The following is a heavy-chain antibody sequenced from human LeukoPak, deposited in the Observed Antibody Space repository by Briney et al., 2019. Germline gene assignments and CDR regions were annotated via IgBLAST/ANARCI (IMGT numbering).Heavy chain of an antibody. V-gene: IGHV1-69*06. Sequence: ASVKVSCKASGGTFISYAISWVRQAPGQGREWMGGIIPIFGTANYPQKFQGSVTITADKSTRTAYMELRSLRSEDTAVYYCARGFYCSSTSCYSEWFDPWGQGTLVTVSS. CDR1: GGTFISYA. CDR3: ARGFYCSSTSCYSEWFDP. CDR2: IIPIFGTA. J-gene: IGHJ5*02. D-gene: IGHD2-2*01.